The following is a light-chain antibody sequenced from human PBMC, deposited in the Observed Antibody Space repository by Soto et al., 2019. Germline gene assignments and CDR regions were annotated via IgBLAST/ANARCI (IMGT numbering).Light chain of an antibody. CDR1: QSVSSSY. CDR3: QQYGSSPPLT. Sequence: EIVLTQSPGTLSLSPGERATLSCRASQSVSSSYLAWYQQKPGQAPRLLIYGASSRATVIPDSFSGSGYGTDFTLTISRLAPEDFSVYYCQQYGSSPPLTFGPGTKVDIK. CDR2: GAS. V-gene: IGKV3-20*01. J-gene: IGKJ3*01.